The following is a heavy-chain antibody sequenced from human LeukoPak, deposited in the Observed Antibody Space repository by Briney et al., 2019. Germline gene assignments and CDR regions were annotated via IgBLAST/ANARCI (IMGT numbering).Heavy chain of an antibody. CDR3: AKHPGPYGGNPFNL. CDR2: ITDSGRST. CDR1: GFSLDNSA. Sequence: PGGSLRLSCAAPGFSLDNSALSWVRQAPGKGLQWVSTITDSGRSTDYADSVKGCFTISRDNSKNTMYLHMNSLTAGDTAVYYCAKHPGPYGGNPFNLWGQGTLVTVSS. D-gene: IGHD4/OR15-4a*01. V-gene: IGHV3-23*01. J-gene: IGHJ5*02.